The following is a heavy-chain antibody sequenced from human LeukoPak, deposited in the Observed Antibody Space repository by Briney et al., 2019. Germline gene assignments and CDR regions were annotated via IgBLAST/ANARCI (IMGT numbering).Heavy chain of an antibody. CDR2: IYYSGST. CDR1: AGSISSSSYY. J-gene: IGHJ4*02. V-gene: IGHV4-39*01. CDR3: ALQNYGDYESSFDY. Sequence: PSETLSLTCTVSAGSISSSSYYWGWIRQPPGKGLEWIGSIYYSGSTYYNPSLKSRVTISVDTSKNQFSLKLSSVTAADTAVYYCALQNYGDYESSFDYWGQGTLVTVSS. D-gene: IGHD4-17*01.